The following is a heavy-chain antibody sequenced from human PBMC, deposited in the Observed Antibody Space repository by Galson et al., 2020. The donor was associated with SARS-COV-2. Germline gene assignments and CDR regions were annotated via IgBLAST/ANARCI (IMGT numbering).Heavy chain of an antibody. CDR1: GDSISNDS. Sequence: ETSETLSLTCTVSGDSISNDSWSWIRQPPGKGLEWIGYIYNIGSSNYNPSLKGRVTISVDTSKNQFSLKLASVTAADTAVYYCAKLPGDSDYWGQGTLVTVSS. J-gene: IGHJ4*02. CDR3: AKLPGDSDY. CDR2: IYNIGSS. V-gene: IGHV4-4*09.